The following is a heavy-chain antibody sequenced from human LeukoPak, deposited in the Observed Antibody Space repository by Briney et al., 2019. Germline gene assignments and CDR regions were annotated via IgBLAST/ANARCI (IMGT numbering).Heavy chain of an antibody. J-gene: IGHJ4*02. D-gene: IGHD3-9*01. Sequence: PGGSLRLSCATSGFTFSSYAMSWVRQAPGKGLEWVSGIGASGGSTHYADSVKGRFTISRDNSKNTLYLQMNSLRTEDTAVYYCAKAEGYDILTRLDYWGQGTLVTVS. V-gene: IGHV3-23*01. CDR2: IGASGGST. CDR1: GFTFSSYA. CDR3: AKAEGYDILTRLDY.